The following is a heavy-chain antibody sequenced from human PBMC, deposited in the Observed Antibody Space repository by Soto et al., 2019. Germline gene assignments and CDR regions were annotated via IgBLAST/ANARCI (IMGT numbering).Heavy chain of an antibody. CDR2: ISSSSSYI. CDR3: ASSKYYDILTGRRGHFYYFDV. J-gene: IGHJ6*03. V-gene: IGHV3-21*01. CDR1: GFTFSSYS. D-gene: IGHD3-9*01. Sequence: EVQLVESGGGLVKPGGSLRLSCAASGFTFSSYSMNWVRQAPGKGLEWVSSISSSSSYIYYADSVKGRFTISRDNAKNSRYLQMNSLRAEDTAVYYCASSKYYDILTGRRGHFYYFDVWGKGTPVTVSS.